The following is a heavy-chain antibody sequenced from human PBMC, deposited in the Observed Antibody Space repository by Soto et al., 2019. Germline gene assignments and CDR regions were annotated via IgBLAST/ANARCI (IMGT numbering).Heavy chain of an antibody. CDR1: GFTFSSYS. CDR2: ISSTSSTI. J-gene: IGHJ6*02. Sequence: EVQLVESGGGLVQPGGSLRLSCVASGFTFSSYSMNWVRQAPGKGLEWVSYISSTSSTIYYEDSVKGRFTIPRDDAKNSLYLQMTSLRAEDTAVYYCARDQADIVVGTTLYYYYGMDVWGQGATVTVSS. CDR3: ARDQADIVVGTTLYYYYGMDV. V-gene: IGHV3-48*01. D-gene: IGHD2-15*01.